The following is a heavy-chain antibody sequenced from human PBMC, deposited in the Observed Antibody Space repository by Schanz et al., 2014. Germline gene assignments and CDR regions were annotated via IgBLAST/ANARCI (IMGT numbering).Heavy chain of an antibody. J-gene: IGHJ5*02. D-gene: IGHD2-2*01. V-gene: IGHV3-11*04. CDR3: ARAGYDADNWFDP. CDR2: IGNGGVTI. CDR1: GFPFSDYF. Sequence: QVQLVDSGGGLVKPGGSLRLSCTASGFPFSDYFMAWIRQPPGRGLEWVSYIGNGGVTIYYADSVKGRFTISRDNAKNSLFLQMNSLRPEDTAVYYCARAGYDADNWFDPWGQGTLVTVSS.